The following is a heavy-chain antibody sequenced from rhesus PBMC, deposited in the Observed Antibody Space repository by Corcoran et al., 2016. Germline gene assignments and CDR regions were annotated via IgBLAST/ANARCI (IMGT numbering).Heavy chain of an antibody. D-gene: IGHD6-37*01. Sequence: VQLVESGGGLVQPGGSLRLSCGASGFAFSGHGMHWVRQAPGKGLEWVAIVAHNGGGKYWADSVKDRFTVSKDNSNNILFLQMYNLKLEDTAVYYCARSLSGGWSLDSWGQGVLVAVSS. V-gene: IGHV3S32*01. CDR3: ARSLSGGWSLDS. J-gene: IGHJ4*01. CDR1: GFAFSGHG. CDR2: VAHNGGGK.